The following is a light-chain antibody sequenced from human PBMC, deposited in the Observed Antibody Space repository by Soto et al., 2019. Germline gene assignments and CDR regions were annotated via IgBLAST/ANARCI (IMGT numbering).Light chain of an antibody. CDR2: EGS. CDR1: SSDVGSYNL. J-gene: IGLJ3*02. Sequence: QSALTQPASVSGSPGQSITVSCTGTSSDVGSYNLVSWYQQHPGKAPKLMIYEGSKRPSGVSNRFSGSKSGNTASLTISGLQAEDEADYYCCSYAGSSTPVTFGQGTK. CDR3: CSYAGSSTPVT. V-gene: IGLV2-23*01.